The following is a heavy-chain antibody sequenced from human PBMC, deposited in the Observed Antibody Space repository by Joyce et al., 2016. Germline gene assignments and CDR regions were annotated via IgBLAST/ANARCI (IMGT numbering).Heavy chain of an antibody. Sequence: QVQLVQSGAEVKRPGSSVKVACKASGGTFSSFPINWVRQAPGQGLEWMGGISPMLGTATYAQKFQDRLLITADESRNAIYMELNTLTFDDTALYYCARDGCSSGTCYSVWLDPWGQGTLVIVSS. CDR3: ARDGCSSGTCYSVWLDP. V-gene: IGHV1-69*01. CDR2: ISPMLGTA. CDR1: GGTFSSFP. J-gene: IGHJ5*02. D-gene: IGHD2-15*01.